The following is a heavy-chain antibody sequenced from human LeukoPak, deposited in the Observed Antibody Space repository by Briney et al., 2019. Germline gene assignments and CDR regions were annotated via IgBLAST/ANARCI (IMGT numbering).Heavy chain of an antibody. CDR2: INHNGSEK. CDR1: GFTFSNYW. D-gene: IGHD3-10*01. J-gene: IGHJ4*02. Sequence: GGSLRLSCAASGFTFSNYWMNWVRQSPGKGLEWVDKINHNGSEKYYLDSVEGRFTISRDNSKDSLSLQMNSLRADDSAIYYCTRWIGGFDYWGQGALVTVSS. V-gene: IGHV3-7*01. CDR3: TRWIGGFDY.